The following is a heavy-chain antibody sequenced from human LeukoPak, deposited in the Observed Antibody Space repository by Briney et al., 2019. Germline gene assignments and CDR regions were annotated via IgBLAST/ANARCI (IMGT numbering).Heavy chain of an antibody. CDR2: IWYGGNNK. CDR1: GFTFSRYA. CDR3: AKDQSSSWYRWFDP. Sequence: PGGSLRLSCAASGFTFSRYAMHWVRQAPGKGLEWVALIWYGGNNKYYADSVKGRFTISRDNSKNTLYLLMNSLRPEDTALYYCAKDQSSSWYRWFDPWGQGTLVTVSS. D-gene: IGHD6-13*01. J-gene: IGHJ5*02. V-gene: IGHV3-30*02.